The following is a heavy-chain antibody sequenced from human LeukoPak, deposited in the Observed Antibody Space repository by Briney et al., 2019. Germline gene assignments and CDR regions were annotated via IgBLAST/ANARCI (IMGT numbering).Heavy chain of an antibody. Sequence: PSETLSLTCAVYGGSFSGYYWSWIRQPPGKGLEWIGEINHSGSTNYNPSLKSRVTISVDTSKNQISLKLSSVTAADTAVYYCARGGMRGSYYRNWFDPWGQGTLVTVSS. J-gene: IGHJ5*02. CDR2: INHSGST. V-gene: IGHV4-34*01. CDR3: ARGGMRGSYYRNWFDP. D-gene: IGHD1-26*01. CDR1: GGSFSGYY.